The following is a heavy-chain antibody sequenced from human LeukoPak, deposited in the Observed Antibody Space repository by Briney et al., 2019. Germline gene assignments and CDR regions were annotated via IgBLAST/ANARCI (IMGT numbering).Heavy chain of an antibody. Sequence: PSETLSLTCTVSGGSISSGDYYWSWIRQPPGKGLEWIGYIYYSGSTYYNPSLKSRVTISVDTSKNQFSLKLSSVTAADTAVYYCAREAGYSSSSFDDYFDYWGQETLVTVSS. D-gene: IGHD6-6*01. V-gene: IGHV4-30-4*08. CDR3: AREAGYSSSSFDDYFDY. J-gene: IGHJ4*02. CDR1: GGSISSGDYY. CDR2: IYYSGST.